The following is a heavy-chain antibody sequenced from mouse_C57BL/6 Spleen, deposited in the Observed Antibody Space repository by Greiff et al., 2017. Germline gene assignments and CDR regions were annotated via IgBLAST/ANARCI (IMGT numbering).Heavy chain of an antibody. J-gene: IGHJ1*03. V-gene: IGHV1-55*01. Sequence: QVQLQQPGAELVKPGASVKMSCKASGYTFTSYWITWVKQRPGQGLEWIGDIYPGSGSTNYNEKFKSKATLTVDTSSSTAYMQLSSLTSADSAVYYCASPTVVATRGYFDVWGTGTTVTVSS. CDR1: GYTFTSYW. CDR2: IYPGSGST. D-gene: IGHD1-1*01. CDR3: ASPTVVATRGYFDV.